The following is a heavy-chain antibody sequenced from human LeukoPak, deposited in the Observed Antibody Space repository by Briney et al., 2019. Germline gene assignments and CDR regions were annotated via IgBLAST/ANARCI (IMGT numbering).Heavy chain of an antibody. V-gene: IGHV4-39*01. CDR1: GGSISSSSYY. J-gene: IGHJ6*02. CDR3: ASLLSSGWYSLYGMDV. D-gene: IGHD6-19*01. Sequence: SETLSLTCTVSGGSISSSSYYWGWIRQPPGKGLEWIVSIYYSGSTYYNPSLKSRVTISVDTSKNQFSLKLSSVTAADTAVYYCASLLSSGWYSLYGMDVWGQGTTVTVSS. CDR2: IYYSGST.